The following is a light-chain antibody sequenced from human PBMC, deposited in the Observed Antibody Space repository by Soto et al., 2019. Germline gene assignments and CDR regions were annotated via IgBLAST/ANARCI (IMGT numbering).Light chain of an antibody. CDR1: SIDVGGYNY. J-gene: IGLJ1*01. Sequence: QSALTQPPSASGSPGQSVTISCTGTSIDVGGYNYVSWYQQHPGKAPKVMIYEVSKRPSGVPDRFSGSKSGNTASLTVSGLQAEDEADYYCSSYTSSSTLFVFXTGTKGTVL. CDR3: SSYTSSSTLFV. V-gene: IGLV2-8*01. CDR2: EVS.